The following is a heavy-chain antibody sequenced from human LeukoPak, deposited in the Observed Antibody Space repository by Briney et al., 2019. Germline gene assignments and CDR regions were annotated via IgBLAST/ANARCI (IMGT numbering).Heavy chain of an antibody. CDR3: ARDPPTGDWLPLFDY. D-gene: IGHD3-9*01. CDR1: GFTFSSYW. J-gene: IGHJ4*02. Sequence: PGGSLRLSCAASGFTFSSYWMSWVRQAPGKGLEWVANIKQDGNEKYYVDSVKGRFTISRDNAKNSLYLQMNSLRAEDTAVYYCARDPPTGDWLPLFDYWGQGTLVTVSS. V-gene: IGHV3-7*03. CDR2: IKQDGNEK.